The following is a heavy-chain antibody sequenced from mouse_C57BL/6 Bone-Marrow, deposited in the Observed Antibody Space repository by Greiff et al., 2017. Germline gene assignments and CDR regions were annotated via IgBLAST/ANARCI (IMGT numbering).Heavy chain of an antibody. D-gene: IGHD2-2*01. J-gene: IGHJ2*01. CDR3: ATEVKDY. V-gene: IGHV14-4*01. Sequence: VQLQQSGAELVRPGASVKLSCTASGFNIKDDYMHWVKQRPEQGLEWIGWIDPENGDTEYASKFQGKATITADTSSNTAYLQLSSLTSEDTAVYDCATEVKDYWGQGTTLTVSS. CDR2: IDPENGDT. CDR1: GFNIKDDY.